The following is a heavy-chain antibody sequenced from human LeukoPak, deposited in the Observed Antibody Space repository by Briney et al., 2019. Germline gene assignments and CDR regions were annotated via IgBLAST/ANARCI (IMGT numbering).Heavy chain of an antibody. CDR3: ARFAEPPQYLDY. CDR1: GFTFSTYC. J-gene: IGHJ4*02. V-gene: IGHV3-7*04. D-gene: IGHD1-26*01. Sequence: SGGSLRLSCAASGFTFSTYCMTWVRQAPGKGLEWVANIKPDGSDKYYVDSVKGRFTISRDNAKNTLYLQMNSLRAEDTGVYYCARFAEPPQYLDYWGEGTLVTVSS. CDR2: IKPDGSDK.